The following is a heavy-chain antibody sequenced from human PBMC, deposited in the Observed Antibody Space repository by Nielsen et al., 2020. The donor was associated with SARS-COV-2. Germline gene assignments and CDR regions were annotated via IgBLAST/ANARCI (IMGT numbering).Heavy chain of an antibody. CDR2: INHSGST. J-gene: IGHJ5*02. Sequence: SETLSLTCAVYGGSFSGYYWSWIRQPPGKGLEWIGEINHSGSTNYNPSLKSRVTISVDTSKNQFSLKLSSVTAADTAVYYCARGGTDIVLMVYARDAWFDPWGQGTLVTVSS. CDR3: ARGGTDIVLMVYARDAWFDP. D-gene: IGHD2-8*01. CDR1: GGSFSGYY. V-gene: IGHV4-34*01.